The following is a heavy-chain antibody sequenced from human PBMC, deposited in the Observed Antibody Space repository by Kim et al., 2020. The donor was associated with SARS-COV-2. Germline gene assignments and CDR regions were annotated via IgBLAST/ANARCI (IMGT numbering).Heavy chain of an antibody. D-gene: IGHD3-10*01. V-gene: IGHV4-30-2*05. J-gene: IGHJ3*02. Sequence: SRVTISVDTSKNQFSLRLSSVTAADTAVYYCARGALGSGSYYRPMMAFDIWGQGTMVTVSS. CDR3: ARGALGSGSYYRPMMAFDI.